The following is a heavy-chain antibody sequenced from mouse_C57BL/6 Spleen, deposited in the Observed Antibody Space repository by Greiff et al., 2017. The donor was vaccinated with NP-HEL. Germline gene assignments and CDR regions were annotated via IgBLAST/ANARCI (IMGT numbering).Heavy chain of an antibody. V-gene: IGHV1-47*01. J-gene: IGHJ3*01. D-gene: IGHD1-1*01. CDR2: FHPYNDDT. CDR1: GYTFTTYP. Sequence: VKLQESGAELVKPGASVKMSCKASGYTFTTYPIEWMKQNHGKSLEWIGNFHPYNDDTKYNEKFKGKATLTVEKSSTTVYLELSRLTSDDSAVYDCAMGYYGSRLFDYWGQGTLVTVSA. CDR3: AMGYYGSRLFDY.